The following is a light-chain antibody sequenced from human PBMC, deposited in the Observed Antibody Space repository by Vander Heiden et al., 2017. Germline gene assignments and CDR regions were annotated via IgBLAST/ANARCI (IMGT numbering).Light chain of an antibody. Sequence: QSVLTQPPSASGTPGQRVTISCSGSSSNIGSNYVYWYQQLPGTAPKLLIDSNNQRPSGVPDRFSGSTSGTSASLAISGLRSEDEADYYCAAWDDSLSGLVVFGGGTKLNGL. CDR3: AAWDDSLSGLVV. V-gene: IGLV1-47*02. CDR1: SSNIGSNY. CDR2: SNN. J-gene: IGLJ2*01.